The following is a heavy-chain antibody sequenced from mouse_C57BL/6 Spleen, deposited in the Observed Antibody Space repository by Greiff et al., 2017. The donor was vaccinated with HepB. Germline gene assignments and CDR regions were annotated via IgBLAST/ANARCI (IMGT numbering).Heavy chain of an antibody. V-gene: IGHV7-3*01. J-gene: IGHJ4*01. Sequence: VQLKESGGGLVQPGGSLSLSCAASGFTFTDYYMSWVRQPPGKALEWLGFIRNKANGYTTEYSASVKGRFTISRANSQSILYLQMNALRAEDSATYYCARSPPTGTNAMDYWGQGTSVTVSS. D-gene: IGHD4-1*02. CDR2: IRNKANGYTT. CDR1: GFTFTDYY. CDR3: ARSPPTGTNAMDY.